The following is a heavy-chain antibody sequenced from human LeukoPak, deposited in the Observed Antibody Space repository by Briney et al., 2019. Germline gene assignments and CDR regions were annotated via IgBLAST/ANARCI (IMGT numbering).Heavy chain of an antibody. V-gene: IGHV4-59*12. CDR3: ASLGYSYGPDAFDI. Sequence: SETLSLTCTVSGGSMSSYYWSWIRQPPGKGLEWIGYIYYSGSTKYNPSLKSRVTISVDTSKNQFSLKLSSVTAADTAVYYCASLGYSYGPDAFDIWGQGTMVTVSS. CDR2: IYYSGST. J-gene: IGHJ3*02. CDR1: GGSMSSYY. D-gene: IGHD5-18*01.